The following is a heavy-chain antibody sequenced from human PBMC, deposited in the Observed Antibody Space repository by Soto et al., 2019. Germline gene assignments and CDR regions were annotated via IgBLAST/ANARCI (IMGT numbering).Heavy chain of an antibody. V-gene: IGHV4-31*03. CDR1: GGSISSGGQY. CDR2: IYDSGST. CDR3: ARDAAEYYFDY. Sequence: QVQLKESGPGLVKPSQTLSLTCTVSGGSISSGGQYWSRIRQHPGKGLEWIGYIYDSGSTYYNPSLMSRATISVDTSKKHFSLKLRSVTAADTAVYFCARDAAEYYFDYWGQGTLVTVTS. J-gene: IGHJ4*02. D-gene: IGHD6-25*01.